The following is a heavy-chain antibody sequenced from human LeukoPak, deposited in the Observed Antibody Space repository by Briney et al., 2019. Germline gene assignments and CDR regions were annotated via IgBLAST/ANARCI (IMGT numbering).Heavy chain of an antibody. J-gene: IGHJ4*02. V-gene: IGHV4-39*07. CDR2: IYYSGST. Sequence: KPSETLSLTCTVSGGSISSSSYYWGWIRQPPGKGLEWIGSIYYSGSTYYNPSLKSRVTISVDTSKNQFSLKLSSVTAADTAVYYCARDQGAAGADYWGQGTLVTVSS. CDR3: ARDQGAAGADY. D-gene: IGHD6-13*01. CDR1: GGSISSSSYY.